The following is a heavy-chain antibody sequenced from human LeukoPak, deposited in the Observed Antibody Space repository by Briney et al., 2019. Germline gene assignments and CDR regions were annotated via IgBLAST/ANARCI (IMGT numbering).Heavy chain of an antibody. CDR3: ARQLGYCSVGTCYFDY. CDR1: GFTFSSYA. D-gene: IGHD2-15*01. J-gene: IGHJ4*02. CDR2: ISGSGGST. Sequence: GGSLRLSCAASGFTFSSYAMSWVRQAPGKGLEWVSAISGSGGSTYYADSVKGRFTISRDNSRNTLYLQMNSLRADDTAVYYCARQLGYCSVGTCYFDYWGQGTLVTVSS. V-gene: IGHV3-23*01.